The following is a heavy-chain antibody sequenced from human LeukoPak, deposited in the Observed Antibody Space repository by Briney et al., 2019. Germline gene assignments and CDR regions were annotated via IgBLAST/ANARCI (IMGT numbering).Heavy chain of an antibody. V-gene: IGHV3-23*01. D-gene: IGHD1-26*01. CDR3: VRGLRELPY. Sequence: GGSLRLSCTAPGFTFSSYAMTWVRQAPGKGLEWVSGIYASGENTYYADSVKGRFTISRDNSKNTLYLQMNSLRGEDTAVYYCVRGLRELPYWGQGTLVTVSS. J-gene: IGHJ4*02. CDR2: IYASGENT. CDR1: GFTFSSYA.